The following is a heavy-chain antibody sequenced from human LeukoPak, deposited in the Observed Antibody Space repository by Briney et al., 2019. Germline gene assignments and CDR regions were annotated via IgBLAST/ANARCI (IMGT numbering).Heavy chain of an antibody. V-gene: IGHV3-33*01. Sequence: PGGSLRLSRAASGFSFSSYAMHWVRQAPGKGLEWVAVIWYDGSRYYYADSVKGRFTISRDNSKNTLYLQMNSLRAEDTAVYHCAREKDDAFDIWGQGTMVTVSS. CDR3: AREKDDAFDI. CDR1: GFSFSSYA. CDR2: IWYDGSRY. J-gene: IGHJ3*02.